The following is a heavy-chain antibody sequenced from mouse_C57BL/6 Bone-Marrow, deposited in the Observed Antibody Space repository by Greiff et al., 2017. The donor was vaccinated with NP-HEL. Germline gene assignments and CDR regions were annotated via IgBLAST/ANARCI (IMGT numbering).Heavy chain of an antibody. D-gene: IGHD1-1*01. Sequence: QVQLQQPGAELVKPGASVKLSCKASGYTFTSYWMHWVKQRPGRGLEWIGRIDPNSGGTKYNEKFKSKATLTVDKPSSTAYTQLSSLTSEDSAVYYCASPYYYGSSYYYAMDYWGQGTSVTVSS. CDR1: GYTFTSYW. J-gene: IGHJ4*01. V-gene: IGHV1-72*01. CDR3: ASPYYYGSSYYYAMDY. CDR2: IDPNSGGT.